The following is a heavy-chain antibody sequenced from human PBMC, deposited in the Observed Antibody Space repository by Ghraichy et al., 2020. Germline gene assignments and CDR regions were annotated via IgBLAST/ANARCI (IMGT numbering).Heavy chain of an antibody. J-gene: IGHJ6*02. V-gene: IGHV1-8*01. D-gene: IGHD2-2*01. CDR2: MNPNSGNT. Sequence: ASVKVSCKASGYTFTSYDINWVRQATGQGLEWMGWMNPNSGNTGYAQKFQGRVTMTRNTSISTAYMELSSLRSEDTAVYYCARGGYCSSTSCWRTARSHFYYYYGMDVWGQGTTVTVSS. CDR1: GYTFTSYD. CDR3: ARGGYCSSTSCWRTARSHFYYYYGMDV.